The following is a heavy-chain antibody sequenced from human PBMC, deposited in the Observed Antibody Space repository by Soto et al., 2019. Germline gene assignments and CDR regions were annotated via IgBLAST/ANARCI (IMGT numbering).Heavy chain of an antibody. CDR1: GFTFSSYA. V-gene: IGHV3-23*01. J-gene: IGHJ4*02. CDR2: ISGSGGST. Sequence: EVQLLESGGGLVQPGGSLRLSCAASGFTFSSYAMSWVRQAPGKGLEWVSAISGSGGSTYYADSVKGRFTISRDNSKNSLYLQMNSLRAEDTAVYYCAKYSSGWYHPFDYWGQGTLVTVSS. D-gene: IGHD6-19*01. CDR3: AKYSSGWYHPFDY.